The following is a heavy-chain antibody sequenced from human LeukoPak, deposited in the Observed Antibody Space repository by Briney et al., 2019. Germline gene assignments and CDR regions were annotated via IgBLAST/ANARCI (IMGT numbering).Heavy chain of an antibody. J-gene: IGHJ6*02. CDR1: GYTFTGYY. D-gene: IGHD3-10*01. CDR3: ARDLLLWFGELLLPYYYYYGMDV. CDR2: INPSSGGT. V-gene: IGHV1-2*02. Sequence: ASVKVSCKASGYTFTGYYMHWVRQAPGQGLEWMGWINPSSGGTNYAQKFQGRVTMTRDTSISTAYMELSRLRSDDTAVYYCARDLLLWFGELLLPYYYYYGMDVWGQGTTVTVSS.